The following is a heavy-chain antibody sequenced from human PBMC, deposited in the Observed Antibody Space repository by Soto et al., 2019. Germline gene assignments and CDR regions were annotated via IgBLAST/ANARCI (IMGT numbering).Heavy chain of an antibody. CDR3: ARHDYDSGSYVRY. J-gene: IGHJ4*02. Sequence: QLQLQESGPGLVKPSETLSLTCTVSGGSISSTSYYWGWIRQPPGKGLEWIGNIYHSGTTYYNPSLTSRVTISVDTSKNQFSLKLTYVTAADTAVYYCARHDYDSGSYVRYWGQGTLVTVSS. CDR2: IYHSGTT. CDR1: GGSISSTSYY. D-gene: IGHD3-10*01. V-gene: IGHV4-39*01.